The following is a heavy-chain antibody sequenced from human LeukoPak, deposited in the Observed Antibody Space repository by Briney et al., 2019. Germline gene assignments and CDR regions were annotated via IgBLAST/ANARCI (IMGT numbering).Heavy chain of an antibody. CDR1: GGSISGYF. Sequence: SETLSLTCTVSGGSISGYFWTWIRQPPGKGLEWIGYIYDSGSTNYHPSLTSRVTLSMDTSKKQLSLKLSSVTAADTAVYYCTRGLLVGNTGYYFDYWGQGTLVTVSS. CDR2: IYDSGST. V-gene: IGHV4-59*12. D-gene: IGHD1-26*01. J-gene: IGHJ4*02. CDR3: TRGLLVGNTGYYFDY.